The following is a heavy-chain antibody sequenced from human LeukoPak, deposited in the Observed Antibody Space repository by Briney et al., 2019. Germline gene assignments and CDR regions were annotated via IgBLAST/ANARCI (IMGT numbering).Heavy chain of an antibody. D-gene: IGHD1-14*01. CDR1: RFTLRRYD. V-gene: IGHV3-23*01. J-gene: IGHJ5*02. Sequence: PGGSLRLSCTASRFTLRRYDVRGVRQAPGKGLEWVSVISGSGVRTYYTDSVKGRFTISRDNSKNTMYLKMNSVRAHPTHVSFYAKAFDSSNRRIPSTGLSFDHWGQGTLVTVSS. CDR3: AKAFDSSNRRIPSTGLSFDH. CDR2: ISGSGVRT.